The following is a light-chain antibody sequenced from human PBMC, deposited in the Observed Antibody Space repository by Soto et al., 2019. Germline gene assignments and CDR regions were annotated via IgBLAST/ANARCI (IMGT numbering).Light chain of an antibody. Sequence: QSALAQPAPVSGSPGQSIIISCTGTSSDVGLYDYVSWYQQYPGKAPKLIIYEVSNRPSGISNRFSGSKSGHTASLTISRLQSEDEADYFCSSYTSSSTLLGTGTKVTVL. CDR3: SSYTSSSTL. CDR2: EVS. J-gene: IGLJ1*01. V-gene: IGLV2-14*01. CDR1: SSDVGLYDY.